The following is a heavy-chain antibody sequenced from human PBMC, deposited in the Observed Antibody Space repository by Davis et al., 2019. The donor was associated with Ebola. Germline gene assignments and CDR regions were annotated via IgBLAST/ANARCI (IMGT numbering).Heavy chain of an antibody. CDR3: ARVERSTRGGWFDP. D-gene: IGHD2-2*01. V-gene: IGHV1-2*02. CDR1: GYTFTGYY. J-gene: IGHJ5*02. Sequence: ASVKVSCKASGYTFTGYYIHWVRQAPGQGLECVGWINPGDGGTEYAQKFKGRVTMTRDTSISTAYMELSRLRSDDTAVYYCARVERSTRGGWFDPWGQGTLVTVSS. CDR2: INPGDGGT.